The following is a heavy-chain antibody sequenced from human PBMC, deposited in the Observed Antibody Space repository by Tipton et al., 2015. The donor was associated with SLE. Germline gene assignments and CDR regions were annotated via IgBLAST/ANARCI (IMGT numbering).Heavy chain of an antibody. CDR3: ARASGPLDDAFDL. CDR2: IYVGGTT. CDR1: GFTVNTKY. J-gene: IGHJ3*01. Sequence: SLRLSCAASGFTVNTKYMTWVRQAPGKGLEWVSVIYVGGTTYHADSVKGRFSISRDHSNNSLYLQMNSLRTEDTALYYCARASGPLDDAFDLWGQGTMVTVSS. V-gene: IGHV3-53*01.